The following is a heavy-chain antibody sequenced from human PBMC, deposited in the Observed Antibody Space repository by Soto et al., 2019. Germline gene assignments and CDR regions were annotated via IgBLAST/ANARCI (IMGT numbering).Heavy chain of an antibody. CDR2: ISAYNGNT. CDR1: GYTFTSYG. D-gene: IGHD6-19*01. Sequence: ASVKVSCKASGYTFTSYGISWVRQAPGQGLEWMGWISAYNGNTNYAQKLQGRVTMTTDTSTSTAYMGLRSLRSDDTAVYYCAGIAEAVACSAFDIWGQGTMVTV. CDR3: AGIAEAVACSAFDI. J-gene: IGHJ3*02. V-gene: IGHV1-18*01.